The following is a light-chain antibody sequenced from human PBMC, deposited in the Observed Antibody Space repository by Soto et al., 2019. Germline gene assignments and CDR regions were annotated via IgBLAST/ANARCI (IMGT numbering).Light chain of an antibody. J-gene: IGLJ2*01. V-gene: IGLV3-21*04. CDR2: YDR. CDR1: NIGDKS. CDR3: QVWDSSSDHVV. Sequence: SYELTQPPSVSVAPAKTATITCGGNNIGDKSVHRYQQKPGQAPVLVIYYDRVRPSGIPERFSGSNSGNTATLTISRVEAGDEADYYCQVWDSSSDHVVFGGGTKLTVL.